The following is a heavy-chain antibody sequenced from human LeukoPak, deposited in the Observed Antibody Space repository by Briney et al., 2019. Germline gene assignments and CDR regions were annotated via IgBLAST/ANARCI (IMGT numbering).Heavy chain of an antibody. Sequence: GESLKISCKGSGYSLASYWIGWVRQMPGKGLEWMGIIYPGDSDTRYSPSFQGQVTISADKSINPAHSPWSSLKASDTAMYYCARGDIVVMPAAAYNWFDPWGQGTLVTVSS. CDR1: GYSLASYW. J-gene: IGHJ5*02. CDR3: ARGDIVVMPAAAYNWFDP. CDR2: IYPGDSDT. V-gene: IGHV5-51*01. D-gene: IGHD2-2*01.